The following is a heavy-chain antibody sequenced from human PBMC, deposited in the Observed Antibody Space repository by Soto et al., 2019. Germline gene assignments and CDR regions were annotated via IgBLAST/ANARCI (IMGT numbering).Heavy chain of an antibody. CDR2: IYHIGSP. CDR1: GGSISSGGYY. D-gene: IGHD6-19*01. CDR3: VRDRALDSSGHWFDS. V-gene: IGHV4-31*03. Sequence: PSETLSLTCTVSGGSISSGGYYWSWIRQHPGKGLEWIGYIYHIGSPSYNPSLKSRLSMSLDTSKNQFSLNLTSVTAADTAIYYCVRDRALDSSGHWFDSWGQGTLVTVSS. J-gene: IGHJ5*01.